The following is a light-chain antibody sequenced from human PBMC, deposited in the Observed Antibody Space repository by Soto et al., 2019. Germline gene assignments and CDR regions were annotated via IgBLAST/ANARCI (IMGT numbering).Light chain of an antibody. CDR1: DSNIGSTA. CDR2: SSN. CDR3: AAWDDDLHVWL. Sequence: QSVLTQPPSVSATPGQGVTLSCSGGDSNIGSTAVNWYQQLPGTAPKLLIYSSNQRPSGGPDRISGSKSGTSASLAISGLQSEDEADYYCAAWDDDLHVWLFGGGTKLTVL. V-gene: IGLV1-44*01. J-gene: IGLJ3*02.